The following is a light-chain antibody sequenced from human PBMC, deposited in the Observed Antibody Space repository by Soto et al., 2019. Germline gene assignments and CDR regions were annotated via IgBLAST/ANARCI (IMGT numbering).Light chain of an antibody. Sequence: QSALTQPASVSGSPGQSITISCTGTSSDVGGYSYVSWYQQHPGKAPKLMIYEVSNRPSGVSNRFSGSKSGNTASLTISGLQAEDEADYYCSSYTSSSTVVFSGGTKLTVL. CDR1: SSDVGGYSY. V-gene: IGLV2-14*01. J-gene: IGLJ2*01. CDR3: SSYTSSSTVV. CDR2: EVS.